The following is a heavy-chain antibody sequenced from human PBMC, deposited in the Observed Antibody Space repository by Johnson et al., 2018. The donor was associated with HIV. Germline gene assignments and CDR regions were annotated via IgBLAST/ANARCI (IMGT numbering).Heavy chain of an antibody. V-gene: IGHV3-30*03. CDR3: ARVLADGWFSYDVFDI. J-gene: IGHJ3*02. D-gene: IGHD6-19*01. CDR1: GFTFSSYG. CDR2: ISFDGSEE. Sequence: QVQLVESGGGVVQPGRSLRLSCAASGFTFSSYGMHWVRQAPGKGLEWVAVISFDGSEEYCADSVKGRFTVSRDNSKNTLYLQMNSLREEDTAVYHCARVLADGWFSYDVFDIGGQGTMVTVSS.